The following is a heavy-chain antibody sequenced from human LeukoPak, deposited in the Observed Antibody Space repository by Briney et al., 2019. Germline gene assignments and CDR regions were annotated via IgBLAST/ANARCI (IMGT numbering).Heavy chain of an antibody. V-gene: IGHV3-23*01. CDR3: AKDWARSGAGTFDY. CDR1: GFTFSSYD. Sequence: GGSLRLSCAASGFTFSSYDMSWVRQAPGKGLEWVSAISASGGSTYYADSVKGRFTISRDNSKNTLYLQMNSLRAEDTAVYYCAKDWARSGAGTFDYWGQGTLVTVSS. CDR2: ISASGGST. J-gene: IGHJ4*02. D-gene: IGHD1-7*01.